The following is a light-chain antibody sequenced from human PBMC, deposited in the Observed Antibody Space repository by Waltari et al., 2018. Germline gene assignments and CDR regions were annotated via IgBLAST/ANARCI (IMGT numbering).Light chain of an antibody. CDR2: DPS. V-gene: IGKV3-11*01. J-gene: IGKJ4*01. CDR3: QQRRDWSLS. Sequence: EIVLTQSPATLSLSPGERATLSCRASQSINSYLARYQQKPGQAPRLLIYDPSTTATGTPTRFSCSWSGTDFTLTISSLEPEDFAVYYCQQRRDWSLSFGGGTKVEIK. CDR1: QSINSY.